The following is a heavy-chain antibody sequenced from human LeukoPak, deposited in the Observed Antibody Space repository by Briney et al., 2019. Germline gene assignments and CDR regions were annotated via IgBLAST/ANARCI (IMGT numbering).Heavy chain of an antibody. Sequence: ASVKVSCKASGYTFTGYYMHWVRQAPGQGLEWMGWINPNSGGTNYARKFQGRVTMTRDTSISTAYMELSRLRSDDTAVYYCARTRDYDINWLDPWGQGTLVTVSS. J-gene: IGHJ5*02. CDR3: ARTRDYDINWLDP. D-gene: IGHD3-9*01. CDR1: GYTFTGYY. CDR2: INPNSGGT. V-gene: IGHV1-2*02.